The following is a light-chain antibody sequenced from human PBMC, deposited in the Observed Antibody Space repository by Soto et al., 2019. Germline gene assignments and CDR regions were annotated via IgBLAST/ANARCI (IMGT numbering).Light chain of an antibody. Sequence: EIVMTQSPCTLSWSPGQRATLSWRASQNFGSSYLAWYQQKPGQAPRLLIYGASSRATGIPDRFSGSASGTDFTLTITRLEPEDFAVYYCQQYGSSITFGQGTRLEIK. J-gene: IGKJ5*01. CDR2: GAS. CDR1: QNFGSSY. CDR3: QQYGSSIT. V-gene: IGKV3-20*01.